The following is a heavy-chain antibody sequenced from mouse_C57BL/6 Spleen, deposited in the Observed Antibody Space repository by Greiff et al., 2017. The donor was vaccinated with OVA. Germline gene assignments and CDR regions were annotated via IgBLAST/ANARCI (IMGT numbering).Heavy chain of an antibody. CDR1: GFSLTSYG. V-gene: IGHV2-5*01. CDR3: AKEGYYGNYDAMDY. Sequence: VQLQESGPGLVQPSQCLSITCTVSGFSLTSYGVHWVRQSPGKGLEWLGVIWRGGSTDYNAAFMSRLSITKDNSKSQVFFKMNSLQADDTAIYYCAKEGYYGNYDAMDYWGQGTSVTVSS. CDR2: IWRGGST. J-gene: IGHJ4*01. D-gene: IGHD2-1*01.